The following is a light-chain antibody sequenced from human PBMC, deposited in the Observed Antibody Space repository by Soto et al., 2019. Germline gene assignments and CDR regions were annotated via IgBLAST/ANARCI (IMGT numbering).Light chain of an antibody. CDR2: EVS. CDR1: SSDIGSYKD. J-gene: IGLJ3*02. Sequence: QSVLTDPASVSGCLGHSIAISCPGTSSDIGSYKDVSWYQQHPGKAPKLIIFEVSNRPSWVSDRFCGYNYGNTASLTISGLQAEDEADYCCTSYARYSVLVFGGGTK. V-gene: IGLV2-14*01. CDR3: TSYARYSVLV.